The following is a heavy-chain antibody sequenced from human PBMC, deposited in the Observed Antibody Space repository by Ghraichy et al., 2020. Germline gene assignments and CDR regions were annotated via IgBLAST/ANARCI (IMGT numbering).Heavy chain of an antibody. V-gene: IGHV3-9*01. CDR2: ISWNSGSI. D-gene: IGHD6-19*01. CDR1: GFTFDDYA. Sequence: GGSLRLSCAASGFTFDDYAMHWVRQVPGKGLEWVSGISWNSGSIGYADSVKGRFTISRDNAKNSLYLQMDSLRAEDTALFYCAKDMVQYSSAWNAFDIWGQGTMVTVSS. J-gene: IGHJ3*02. CDR3: AKDMVQYSSAWNAFDI.